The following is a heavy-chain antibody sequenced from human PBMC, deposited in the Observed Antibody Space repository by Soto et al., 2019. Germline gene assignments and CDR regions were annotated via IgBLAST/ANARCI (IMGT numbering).Heavy chain of an antibody. V-gene: IGHV3-74*01. CDR2: INSDGSST. J-gene: IGHJ5*02. CDR3: AKGNYGDYGGFDP. D-gene: IGHD4-17*01. CDR1: GFTFSSYW. Sequence: GGSLRLSCAASGFTFSSYWMHWVRQAPGKGLVWVSRINSDGSSTSYADSVKGRFTISRANSKNTLYLQMNSLRAEDSAVYYCAKGNYGDYGGFDPWGQGTLATVSS.